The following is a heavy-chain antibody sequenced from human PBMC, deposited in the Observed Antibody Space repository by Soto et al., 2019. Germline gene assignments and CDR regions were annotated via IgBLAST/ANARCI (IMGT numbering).Heavy chain of an antibody. CDR2: ISWNSGNI. V-gene: IGHV3-9*01. J-gene: IGHJ6*02. CDR1: GFTFNDYA. CDR3: SKDIGGYYGSGSELRDGCMDV. Sequence: EVQLVESGGGLVQPGRSLRLSCAASGFTFNDYAMHWVRQAPGKGLEWVSGISWNSGNIGYADSVRGRFTISRDNAKNSLYLQMNSLRAEDTALYYCSKDIGGYYGSGSELRDGCMDVWGQGTTVTVSS. D-gene: IGHD3-10*01.